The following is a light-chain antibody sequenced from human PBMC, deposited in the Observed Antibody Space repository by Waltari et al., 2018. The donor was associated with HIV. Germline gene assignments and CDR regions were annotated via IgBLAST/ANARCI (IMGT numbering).Light chain of an antibody. CDR3: QQYDNWPPLT. V-gene: IGKV3-15*01. CDR2: AAS. CDR1: QSVSSN. Sequence: IVMTQSPATLSVSPGERATLSCRASQSVSSNLAWYQQKPGQAPRLLMYAASTRATGVPARFSGSGSGTEFTLTISSLQSEDFAVYYCQQYDNWPPLTFGGGTKVEI. J-gene: IGKJ4*01.